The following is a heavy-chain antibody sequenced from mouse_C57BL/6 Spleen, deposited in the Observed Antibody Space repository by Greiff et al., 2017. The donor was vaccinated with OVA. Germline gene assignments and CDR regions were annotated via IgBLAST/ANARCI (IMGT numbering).Heavy chain of an antibody. Sequence: QVQLQQPGAELVKPGASVKMSCKASGYTFTSYWITWVKQRPGQGLEWLGDIYPGSGSTNYNEKFKSKATLTVDTSSSTAYMQLSSLTSEDAAVYYCAEGDYYGSSPAWFAYWGQGTLVTVSA. D-gene: IGHD1-1*01. CDR3: AEGDYYGSSPAWFAY. CDR2: IYPGSGST. CDR1: GYTFTSYW. V-gene: IGHV1-55*01. J-gene: IGHJ3*01.